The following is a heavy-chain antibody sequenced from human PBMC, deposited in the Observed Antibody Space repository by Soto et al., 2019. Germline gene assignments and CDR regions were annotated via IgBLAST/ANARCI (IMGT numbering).Heavy chain of an antibody. D-gene: IGHD3-22*01. J-gene: IGHJ4*02. CDR1: GYTLTGYY. Sequence: ASVKVSCKASGYTLTGYYMHWVRQAPGQGLEWMGWINPNSGGTNYAQKFQGRVTMTRDTSISTAYMELSRLRSDDTAVYYCARSAHYYDSSGYSYWGQGTLVTVSS. CDR2: INPNSGGT. CDR3: ARSAHYYDSSGYSY. V-gene: IGHV1-2*02.